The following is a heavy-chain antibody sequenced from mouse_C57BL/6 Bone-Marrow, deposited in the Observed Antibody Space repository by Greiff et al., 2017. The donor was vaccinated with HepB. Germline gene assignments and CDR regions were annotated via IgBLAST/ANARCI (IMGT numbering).Heavy chain of an antibody. J-gene: IGHJ4*01. CDR2: IRNKANGYTT. CDR1: GFTFTDYY. CDR3: ASFYSNFPLAMDY. D-gene: IGHD2-5*01. Sequence: EVKLVESGGGLVQPGGSLSLSCAASGFTFTDYYMSWVRQPPGKALEWLGFIRNKANGYTTEYSASVKGRFTISRDNSQSILYLQMNALRAEDSATYYCASFYSNFPLAMDYWGQGTSVTVSS. V-gene: IGHV7-3*01.